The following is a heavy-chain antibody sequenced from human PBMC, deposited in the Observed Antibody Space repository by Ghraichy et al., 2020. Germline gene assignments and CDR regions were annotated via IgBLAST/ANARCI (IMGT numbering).Heavy chain of an antibody. CDR2: IFHSGST. Sequence: SETLSLTCAVSGDSIISNNWWSWVRQPPGKGLEWIGEIFHSGSTNYNPSLKSRITISLDKSKNQFSLKMTSVTAADTAVYYCAREIDQLRYFDSWGQGTLVTVSP. D-gene: IGHD2-2*01. CDR1: GDSIISNNW. CDR3: AREIDQLRYFDS. V-gene: IGHV4-4*02. J-gene: IGHJ4*02.